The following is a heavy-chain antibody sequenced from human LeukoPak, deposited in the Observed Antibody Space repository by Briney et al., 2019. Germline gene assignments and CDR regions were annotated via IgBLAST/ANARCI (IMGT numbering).Heavy chain of an antibody. V-gene: IGHV3-21*01. CDR1: GFTFCSYS. J-gene: IGHJ6*04. Sequence: GGSLRLSCAPSGFTFCSYSMHCVRQAPGKGLEWVSSISSSSIYIYCADSVKGRFTISRDNAKNSLYLQMNSLRAEDTAVYYCARDLAVAGYYYYGMDVWGKGTTVTVSS. D-gene: IGHD6-19*01. CDR2: ISSSSIYI. CDR3: ARDLAVAGYYYYGMDV.